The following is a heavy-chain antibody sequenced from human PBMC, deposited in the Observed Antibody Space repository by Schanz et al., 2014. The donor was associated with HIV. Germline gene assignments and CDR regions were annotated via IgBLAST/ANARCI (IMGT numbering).Heavy chain of an antibody. CDR2: INWNSGSK. CDR3: AKDMGSGSYEAFDI. CDR1: GFTFDDYA. D-gene: IGHD1-26*01. V-gene: IGHV3-9*01. Sequence: EVQLVESGGGLVQPGRSLRLSCAASGFTFDDYAMHWVRQAPGKGLEWVSGINWNSGSKGYADSVKGRFTISRDNAKNFLYLQMNSLRAEDTALYYCAKDMGSGSYEAFDIWGQGTMVTVSS. J-gene: IGHJ3*02.